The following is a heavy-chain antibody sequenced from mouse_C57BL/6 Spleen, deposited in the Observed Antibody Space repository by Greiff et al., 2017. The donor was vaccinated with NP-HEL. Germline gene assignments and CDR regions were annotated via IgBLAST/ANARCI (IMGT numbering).Heavy chain of an antibody. V-gene: IGHV5-6*01. D-gene: IGHD3-2*01. CDR1: GFTFSSYG. Sequence: EVHLVESGGDLVKPGGSLKLSCAASGFTFSSYGMSWVRQTPDKRLEWVATISSGGSYTYYPDSVKGRFTISRDNAKNTLYLQMSSLKSEDTAMYYCARLQTAHYYAMDYWGQGTSVTVSS. CDR3: ARLQTAHYYAMDY. CDR2: ISSGGSYT. J-gene: IGHJ4*01.